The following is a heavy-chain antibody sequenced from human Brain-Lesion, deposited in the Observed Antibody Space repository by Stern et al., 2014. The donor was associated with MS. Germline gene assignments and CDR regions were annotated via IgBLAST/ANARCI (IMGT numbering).Heavy chain of an antibody. CDR1: GYTLTELS. V-gene: IGHV1-24*01. Sequence: QMQLVQSGAEVKKPGASVKVSCKVSGYTLTELSMHWVRQAPRKGLEWMGGFDPEDGETIYAQKFQGRVTMTEDTSTDTAYMELSSLRSEDMAFYYCATLSPGAGGNYYRHFDYWGQGTLVTVSS. CDR2: FDPEDGET. D-gene: IGHD1-26*01. CDR3: ATLSPGAGGNYYRHFDY. J-gene: IGHJ4*02.